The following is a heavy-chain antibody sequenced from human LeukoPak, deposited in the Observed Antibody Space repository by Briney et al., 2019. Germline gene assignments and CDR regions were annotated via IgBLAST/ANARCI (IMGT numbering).Heavy chain of an antibody. CDR1: GFTFSSYG. CDR2: ISYDGSNK. D-gene: IGHD4-17*01. CDR3: ARDRFVRNYGDYEVSWFDP. V-gene: IGHV3-30*03. Sequence: GGSLRLSCAASGFTFSSYGMHWVRQAPGKGLEWVAVISYDGSNKYYADSVKGRFTISRDNSKNTLYLQMNSLRAEDTAVYYCARDRFVRNYGDYEVSWFDPWGQGTLVTVSS. J-gene: IGHJ5*02.